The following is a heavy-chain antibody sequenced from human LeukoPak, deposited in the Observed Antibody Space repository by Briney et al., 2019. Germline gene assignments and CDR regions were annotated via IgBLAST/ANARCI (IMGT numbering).Heavy chain of an antibody. CDR1: GFTVSINY. Sequence: GGGLVQPGGSLRLSCAASGFTVSINYMNWVRQAPGKGLEWVSVIFSGGDTYYADSVEGRFTISRDNPKNTLYLQMNSLRAEDTAVYYCARDRTPATRGFDIWGQGTLVTVSS. D-gene: IGHD1-26*01. V-gene: IGHV3-66*01. CDR3: ARDRTPATRGFDI. CDR2: IFSGGDT. J-gene: IGHJ3*02.